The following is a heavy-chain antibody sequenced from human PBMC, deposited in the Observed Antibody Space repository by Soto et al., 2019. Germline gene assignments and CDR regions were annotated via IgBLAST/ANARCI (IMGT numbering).Heavy chain of an antibody. J-gene: IGHJ6*02. Sequence: EVQLLESGGGLVQPGGSLRLSCAASGFTFSSYAMSWVRQAPGKGLEWVSAISGSGGSTYYADSVKGRFTISRDNSKNTLYLQMNSLRAEDTAVYYCAKDLTYYYDSSGYYPPLYYYYGMDVWGQGATVTVSS. CDR1: GFTFSSYA. V-gene: IGHV3-23*01. CDR3: AKDLTYYYDSSGYYPPLYYYYGMDV. D-gene: IGHD3-22*01. CDR2: ISGSGGST.